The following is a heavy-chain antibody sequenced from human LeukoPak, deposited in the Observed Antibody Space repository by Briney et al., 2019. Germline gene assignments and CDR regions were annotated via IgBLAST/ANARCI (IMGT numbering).Heavy chain of an antibody. Sequence: PGGSLRLSCEASGFTFSNYALHWVRQAPGKGLEWVAVISYDGSNKYYADSVKGRFTISRDNSKNTLYLQMNSLRAEDTAVYYCARAIYYYYMDVWGKGTTVTVSS. CDR3: ARAIYYYYMDV. CDR1: GFTFSNYA. V-gene: IGHV3-30*04. J-gene: IGHJ6*03. CDR2: ISYDGSNK.